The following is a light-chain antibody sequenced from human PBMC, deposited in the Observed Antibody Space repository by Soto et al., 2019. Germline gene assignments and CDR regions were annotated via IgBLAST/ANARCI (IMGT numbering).Light chain of an antibody. J-gene: IGLJ1*01. V-gene: IGLV2-8*01. CDR3: CSYANTKSYV. CDR2: GVT. Sequence: QSSLTQPPSASGSPGQSVTISCTGTSSDVGGYDYVSWYQQYPGKAPRLMIYGVTKRPSGVPDRFSDSKSGNTASLTVSGLQAEDEADYYCCSYANTKSYVFGTGTKVTVL. CDR1: SSDVGGYDY.